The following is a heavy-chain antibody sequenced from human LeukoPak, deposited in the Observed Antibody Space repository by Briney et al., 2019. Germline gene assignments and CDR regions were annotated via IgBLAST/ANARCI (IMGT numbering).Heavy chain of an antibody. Sequence: SETLSLTCTVSGGSISSYYWSWIRQPPGKGLEWIGYIYYSGSTNYNPSLKSRVTISVDTSKNQFSLKLSSVTAADTAVYYCARVVSASRITIFGVVIDYFDYWGQGTLVTVSS. CDR1: GGSISSYY. D-gene: IGHD3-3*01. CDR3: ARVVSASRITIFGVVIDYFDY. J-gene: IGHJ4*02. CDR2: IYYSGST. V-gene: IGHV4-59*01.